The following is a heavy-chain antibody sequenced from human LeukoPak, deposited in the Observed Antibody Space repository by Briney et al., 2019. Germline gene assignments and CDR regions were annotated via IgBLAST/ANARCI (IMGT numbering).Heavy chain of an antibody. Sequence: PGRSLRLSCAASGFTFSSYAMHWVRQAPGKGLEWVSAISGSGGSTYYADSVKGRFTISRDNSKNTLYLQMNSLRAEDTAVYYCAKDLTPSSGNGNYWGQGTLVTVSS. CDR2: ISGSGGST. CDR3: AKDLTPSSGNGNY. V-gene: IGHV3-23*01. D-gene: IGHD6-19*01. CDR1: GFTFSSYA. J-gene: IGHJ4*02.